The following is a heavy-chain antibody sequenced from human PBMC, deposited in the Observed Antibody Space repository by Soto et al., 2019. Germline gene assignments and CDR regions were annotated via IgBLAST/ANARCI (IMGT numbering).Heavy chain of an antibody. CDR1: GGSISSGGYS. CDR2: IYHSGST. Sequence: QLQLQESGSGLVKPSQTLSLTCAVSGGSISSGGYSWSWIRQPSGKGLEWIGYIYHSGSTYYNPSLKSRVTISVDRSKNQLSLKLSSVTAADTAVYYCARGGYCSSTSCYYYFDYWGQGTLVTVSS. D-gene: IGHD2-2*01. CDR3: ARGGYCSSTSCYYYFDY. J-gene: IGHJ4*02. V-gene: IGHV4-30-2*01.